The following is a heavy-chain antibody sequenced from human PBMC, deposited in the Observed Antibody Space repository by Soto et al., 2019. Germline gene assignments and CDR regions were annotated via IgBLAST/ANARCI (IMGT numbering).Heavy chain of an antibody. D-gene: IGHD3-10*01. J-gene: IGHJ4*02. CDR3: ASYGSVSYYNGYYFDY. CDR1: GGSFSAYY. V-gene: IGHV4-34*01. CDR2: IHHSGSI. Sequence: QVQLQQWGAGLLKPSETLSLTCAVYGGSFSAYYWSWIRQSPGKGLAWIGEIHHSGSINYKPSLKSRVPISVDTSKNQFSLELRSVTAADTAVYYCASYGSVSYYNGYYFDYWGQGTLVTVSS.